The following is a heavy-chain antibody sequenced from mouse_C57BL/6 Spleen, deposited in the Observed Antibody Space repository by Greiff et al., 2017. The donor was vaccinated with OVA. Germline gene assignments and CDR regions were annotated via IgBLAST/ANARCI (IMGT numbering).Heavy chain of an antibody. J-gene: IGHJ2*01. Sequence: EVMLVESGGGLVQPGGSLKLSCAASGFTFSDYYMYWVRQTPEKRLEWVAYISNGGGSTYYPDTVKGRFTISRDNAKNTLYLQMSRLKSEDTAMYYCARRHDYDGGFDYWGQGTTLTVSS. D-gene: IGHD2-4*01. V-gene: IGHV5-12*01. CDR3: ARRHDYDGGFDY. CDR2: ISNGGGST. CDR1: GFTFSDYY.